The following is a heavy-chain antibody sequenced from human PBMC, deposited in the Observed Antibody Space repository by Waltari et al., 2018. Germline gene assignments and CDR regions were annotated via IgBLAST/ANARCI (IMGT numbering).Heavy chain of an antibody. CDR3: ASGTSD. CDR1: GFTFSSYS. CDR2: ISSSSSYI. Sequence: EVQLVESGGGLVKPGGSLRLSCAASGFTFSSYSMNWVRQDPGKGLEWVSSISSSSSYIDYADSVKGRFTISRENAKNSLYLQMNSLRAEDTAVYYCASGTSDWGQGTLVTVCS. D-gene: IGHD1-7*01. J-gene: IGHJ4*02. V-gene: IGHV3-21*01.